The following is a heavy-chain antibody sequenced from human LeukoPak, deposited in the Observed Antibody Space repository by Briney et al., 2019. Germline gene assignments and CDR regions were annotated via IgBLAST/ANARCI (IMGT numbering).Heavy chain of an antibody. J-gene: IGHJ6*03. CDR3: ARSAGHCSNGICFTDYYMDV. CDR2: INCNSGDA. Sequence: ASVKVSCKASGYSFTEHYIYWVRQAPGQGLEWVGRINCNSGDANSAQKFQGRVTMTRDTSVSTAYMDLGSVTSDDTAVYFCARSAGHCSNGICFTDYYMDVWGRGTTVTVSS. CDR1: GYSFTEHY. D-gene: IGHD2-8*01. V-gene: IGHV1-2*02.